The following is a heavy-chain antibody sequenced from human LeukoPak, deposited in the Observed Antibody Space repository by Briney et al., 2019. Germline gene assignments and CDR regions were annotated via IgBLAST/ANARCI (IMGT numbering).Heavy chain of an antibody. D-gene: IGHD3-22*01. J-gene: IGHJ4*02. Sequence: SETLSLTCTVSGGSFSTYYWSWIRQPPGKGLEWIGYIYYSGSTNYNPSLKSRVTISVDTSKNQFSLKLSSVTAADTAVYYCARQRYYYDSSGYSRTFDYWGQGTLVTVSS. CDR2: IYYSGST. CDR1: GGSFSTYY. CDR3: ARQRYYYDSSGYSRTFDY. V-gene: IGHV4-59*08.